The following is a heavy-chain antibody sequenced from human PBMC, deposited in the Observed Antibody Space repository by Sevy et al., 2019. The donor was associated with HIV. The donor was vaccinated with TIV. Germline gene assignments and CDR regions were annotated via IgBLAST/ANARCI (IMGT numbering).Heavy chain of an antibody. CDR2: IYPGNSDT. J-gene: IGHJ4*02. CDR1: GYDFTPYW. Sequence: GESLKISCKGSGYDFTPYWIGWVRQMPGQGLEWMGIIYPGNSDTGYSPSFQGQVTISVDKSINTAFLQWSSLRASDTAIYYCVRQGDLDYFDYWGQGTLVTVSS. D-gene: IGHD3-10*01. V-gene: IGHV5-51*01. CDR3: VRQGDLDYFDY.